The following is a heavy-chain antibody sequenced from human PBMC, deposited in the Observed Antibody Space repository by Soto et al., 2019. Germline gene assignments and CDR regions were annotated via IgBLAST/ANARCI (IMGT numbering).Heavy chain of an antibody. J-gene: IGHJ4*02. V-gene: IGHV3-9*01. D-gene: IGHD2-15*01. Sequence: EVQLVESGGGLVQPGRSLRLSCAASGFTFDDYAFHWVRQAPGKGLEWVSGISWNRGIIGYADSVQGRFTISRDNAKNSLYLQMNSLRGEATAFYYCTRSIGPSCYSSFDYFGQGTLVTVSS. CDR2: ISWNRGII. CDR1: GFTFDDYA. CDR3: TRSIGPSCYSSFDY.